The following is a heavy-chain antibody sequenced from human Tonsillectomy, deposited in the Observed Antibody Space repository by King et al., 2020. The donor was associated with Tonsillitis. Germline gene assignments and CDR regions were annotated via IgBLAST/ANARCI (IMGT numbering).Heavy chain of an antibody. J-gene: IGHJ4*02. Sequence: VQLVESGGVVIQSGGSLRLSCAASGFTFDHYTMHWVRQAPGKGLEWVSLISSDGVTIYYADSIKGRFTISRDNSKNSLHLQMNSLRTEDTALYYCATERMKFFDYWGQGTLVTVSS. CDR2: ISSDGVTI. V-gene: IGHV3-43*01. CDR3: ATERMKFFDY. D-gene: IGHD2-15*01. CDR1: GFTFDHYT.